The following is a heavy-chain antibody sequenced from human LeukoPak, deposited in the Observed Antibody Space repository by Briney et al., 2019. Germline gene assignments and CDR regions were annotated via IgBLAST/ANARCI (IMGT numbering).Heavy chain of an antibody. CDR2: ISGHNGNT. D-gene: IGHD3-22*01. CDR3: ARARYYYVSSGYGRLWAFDI. J-gene: IGHJ3*02. CDR1: GYSLLSYC. Sequence: ASVTVPHQASGYSLLSYCIRWVRQAPGQGLEWMGWISGHNGNTNYEQKLQGRVTMTTDTSTSTAYMELRSLRSDDTAVYYCARARYYYVSSGYGRLWAFDIWGQGTMVSVSS. V-gene: IGHV1-18*01.